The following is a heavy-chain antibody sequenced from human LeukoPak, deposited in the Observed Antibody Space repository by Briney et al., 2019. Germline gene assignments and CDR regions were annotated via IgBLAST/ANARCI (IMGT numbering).Heavy chain of an antibody. D-gene: IGHD3-3*01. CDR3: AKAPYYDFWSGSNGAEYFRH. CDR2: IRYDGSNK. Sequence: GGSLRLSCAASGFTLSSYGMHWVRQAPGKGLEWVAFIRYDGSNKYYADSVKGRFTISRDNSKNTLYLQMNSLRAEDTAVYYCAKAPYYDFWSGSNGAEYFRHWGQGTLVTVSS. J-gene: IGHJ1*01. V-gene: IGHV3-30*02. CDR1: GFTLSSYG.